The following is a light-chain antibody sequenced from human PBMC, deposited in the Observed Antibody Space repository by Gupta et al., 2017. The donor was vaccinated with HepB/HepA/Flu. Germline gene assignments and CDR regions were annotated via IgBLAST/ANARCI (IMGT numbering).Light chain of an antibody. V-gene: IGLV3-19*01. J-gene: IGLJ3*02. CDR1: SLRTYY. Sequence: SSELTQDPAVSVALGQTVAITCQGDSLRTYYASWYQQKPHQSLLLVIYESNRPSGIPDLLSGSSSGNTASLTITGAQAEDEADYYCKSRDTSGSPLVFGGGNKLTVL. CDR3: KSRDTSGSPLV. CDR2: ES.